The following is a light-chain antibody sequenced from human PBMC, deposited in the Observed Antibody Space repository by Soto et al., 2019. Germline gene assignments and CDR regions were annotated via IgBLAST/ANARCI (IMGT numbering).Light chain of an antibody. CDR2: RNN. Sequence: QSVLTQPPSASGTPGQRVTISCSGSSSNIGSNFVYWYQQFPGTAPKLLIYRNNQRPSGVPDRFSGSKSGTSASLAISGLPSEDEADYYCAAWDDSLCGWVFGGGTKVTVL. J-gene: IGLJ3*02. CDR1: SSNIGSNF. CDR3: AAWDDSLCGWV. V-gene: IGLV1-47*01.